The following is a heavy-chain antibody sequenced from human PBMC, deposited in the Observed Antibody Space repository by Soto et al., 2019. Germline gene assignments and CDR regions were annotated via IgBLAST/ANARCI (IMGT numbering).Heavy chain of an antibody. CDR2: MNPNTGNS. J-gene: IGHJ4*02. V-gene: IGHV1-8*01. D-gene: IGHD1-1*01. CDR1: GYTFTSYD. CDR3: ARRAETNGWNGFGADKYYFDF. Sequence: GDSVKVSCKASGYTFTSYDIYWVRQATGQGLEWMGWMNPNTGNSGYAQKFQGRVTMTSDTSISTAHMELSSLRSEDTAVYYCARRAETNGWNGFGADKYYFDFWGQGTLVTVYS.